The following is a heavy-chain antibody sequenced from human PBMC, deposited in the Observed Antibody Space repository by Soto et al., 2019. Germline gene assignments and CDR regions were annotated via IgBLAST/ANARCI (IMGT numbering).Heavy chain of an antibody. CDR2: IYRTGST. CDR1: VAPAPNYS. CDR3: ARETGVSYAQGGLLH. Sequence: QLRLQGPGPDWLKPPEPRPPPSPASVAPAPNYSGNGSGQPPGRELKWIGYIYRTGSTNYNPSLKSRVTISIDTSKNQFSLRLTSVTAADTAVYYCARETGVSYAQGGLLHWGQGTLVTVSS. V-gene: IGHV4-59*02. J-gene: IGHJ1*01. D-gene: IGHD2-21*01.